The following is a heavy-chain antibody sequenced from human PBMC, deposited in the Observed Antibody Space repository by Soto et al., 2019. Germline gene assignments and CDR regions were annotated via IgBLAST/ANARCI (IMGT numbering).Heavy chain of an antibody. D-gene: IGHD3-3*01. J-gene: IGHJ4*02. V-gene: IGHV3-7*01. CDR1: GFTFSSYW. CDR3: AREHYYDFWSGYYPGPADY. Sequence: GGSLRLSCAASGFTFSSYWMSWVRQAPGKGLEWVANIKQDGSEKYYVDSVKGRFTISRDNAKNSLYLQMNSLRAEDTAVYYCAREHYYDFWSGYYPGPADYWGQGTLVTVSS. CDR2: IKQDGSEK.